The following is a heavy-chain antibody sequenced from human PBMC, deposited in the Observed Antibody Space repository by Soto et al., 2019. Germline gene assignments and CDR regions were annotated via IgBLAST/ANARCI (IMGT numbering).Heavy chain of an antibody. V-gene: IGHV4-31*03. J-gene: IGHJ4*02. D-gene: IGHD6-13*01. CDR1: GGSISSGGYY. Sequence: QVQLQESGPGLVKPSQTLSLTCTVSGGSISSGGYYWSWIRQHPGKGLEWIGYIYYSGSTYYNPSLTSRVTKSVDTSKNQFSLKLSSVTAADTAVYYCARQPSIAAAGYFDYWGQGTLVTVSS. CDR2: IYYSGST. CDR3: ARQPSIAAAGYFDY.